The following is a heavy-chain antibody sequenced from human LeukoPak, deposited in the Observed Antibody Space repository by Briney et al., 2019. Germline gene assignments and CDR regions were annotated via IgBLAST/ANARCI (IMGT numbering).Heavy chain of an antibody. CDR2: ISYDGSNK. V-gene: IGHV3-30*04. CDR1: GFTFSSYA. J-gene: IGHJ4*02. D-gene: IGHD2-2*01. CDR3: ARAPYQLLYFDY. Sequence: GRSLRLSCAASGFTFSSYAMHWVRQAPGKGLEWVAVISYDGSNKYYADSVKGRFTISRDNSKNTLYLQMNSLRADDTAVYYCARAPYQLLYFDYWGQGTLVTVSS.